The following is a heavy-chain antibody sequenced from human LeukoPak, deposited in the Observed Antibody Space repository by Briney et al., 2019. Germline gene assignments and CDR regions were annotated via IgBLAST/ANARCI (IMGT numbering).Heavy chain of an antibody. CDR3: TTEIWFDP. CDR1: GFTFSSYE. Sequence: PGGSLRLSCAASGFTFSSYEMNWVRQAPGKGLEWVGRIKSKTDGETTDYAAPVKGRFTISRDDSKNTLYLQMNSLKTEDTAVYYCTTEIWFDPWGQGTLVTVSS. V-gene: IGHV3-15*01. J-gene: IGHJ5*02. CDR2: IKSKTDGETT.